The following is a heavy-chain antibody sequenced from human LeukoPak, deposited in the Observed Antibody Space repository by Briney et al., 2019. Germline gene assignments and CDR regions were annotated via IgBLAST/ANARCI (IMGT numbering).Heavy chain of an antibody. Sequence: GGSLRLSCAASGFTFSDYYMSWIRQAPGMGLEWVSYISGSGSPIYDADSVKGRFTVSRDNAKNSLYLQMNSLRAEDTAVYYCARDRGGRGFTYGQPLDYWGQGTLVTVSS. CDR2: ISGSGSPI. V-gene: IGHV3-11*01. CDR3: ARDRGGRGFTYGQPLDY. J-gene: IGHJ4*02. CDR1: GFTFSDYY. D-gene: IGHD5-18*01.